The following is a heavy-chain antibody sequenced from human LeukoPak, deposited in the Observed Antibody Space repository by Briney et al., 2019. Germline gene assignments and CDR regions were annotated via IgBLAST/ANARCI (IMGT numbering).Heavy chain of an antibody. Sequence: ASVKVSCKASGGTFSSYAISWVRQAPGQGLEWMGGIIPIFGTANYAQKFQGRVTITADESTSTAYMELSSLRSEDTAVYYRARTAYGPTYSLDLKYNWFDPWGQGTLVTVSS. CDR3: ARTAYGPTYSLDLKYNWFDP. CDR2: IIPIFGTA. CDR1: GGTFSSYA. D-gene: IGHD2-21*01. J-gene: IGHJ5*02. V-gene: IGHV1-69*13.